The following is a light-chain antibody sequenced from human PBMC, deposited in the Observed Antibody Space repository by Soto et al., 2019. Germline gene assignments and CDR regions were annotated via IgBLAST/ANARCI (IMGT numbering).Light chain of an antibody. CDR1: QSISMSY. Sequence: EIVLTQSPGTLSLSPGERATLSCRASQSISMSYLAWYQQRPGQAPRLLIYGASNRATGIPDRFSGSGSGTDFILILTSLEPEDFAVYYCHQFGPSHWMFGQGTKVELK. CDR3: HQFGPSHWM. V-gene: IGKV3-20*01. J-gene: IGKJ1*01. CDR2: GAS.